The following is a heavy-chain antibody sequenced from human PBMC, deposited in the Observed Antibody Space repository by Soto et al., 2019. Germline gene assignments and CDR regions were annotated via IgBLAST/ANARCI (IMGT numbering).Heavy chain of an antibody. J-gene: IGHJ4*02. CDR3: ARHRYSYGVYYFDY. D-gene: IGHD5-18*01. Sequence: PSETLSLTCTVSGGSISPHYWSWIRQPPGKGLEWIGFIYYSGSTNYNPSLKSRATISVDMSQNQFSLKLSSVTAADTAVYYCARHRYSYGVYYFDYWGQGTLVTVSS. V-gene: IGHV4-59*08. CDR1: GGSISPHY. CDR2: IYYSGST.